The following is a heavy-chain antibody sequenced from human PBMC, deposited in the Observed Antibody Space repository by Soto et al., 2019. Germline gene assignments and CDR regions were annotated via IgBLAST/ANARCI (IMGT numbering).Heavy chain of an antibody. CDR2: INAGNGNT. D-gene: IGHD3-10*01. CDR3: ARTDASGSFLDY. V-gene: IGHV1-3*01. CDR1: GYTFTTYA. Sequence: ASVKVSCKASGYTFTTYALHWVRQAPGQRLEWMGWINAGNGNTKYSEQFQGRVTITRDTSATTAYMELSSLRSEDTAVYSCARTDASGSFLDYWGQGTLVTVSS. J-gene: IGHJ4*02.